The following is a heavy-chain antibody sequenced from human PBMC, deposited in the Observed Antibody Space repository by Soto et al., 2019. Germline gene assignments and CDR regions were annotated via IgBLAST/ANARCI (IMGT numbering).Heavy chain of an antibody. D-gene: IGHD1-26*01. CDR3: PRSVGGSNVNFDY. J-gene: IGHJ4*02. Sequence: QVQLVQSGAEVRTPGASVKVSCKASGYTFTSYDINWVRQAPGQGPEWMGWMNPDSGNTGYVQKFQGRVTMTRHTSISPAHMERSNLTSEDTAGDYWPRSVGGSNVNFDYWGQGTLVAVSS. CDR1: GYTFTSYD. CDR2: MNPDSGNT. V-gene: IGHV1-8*01.